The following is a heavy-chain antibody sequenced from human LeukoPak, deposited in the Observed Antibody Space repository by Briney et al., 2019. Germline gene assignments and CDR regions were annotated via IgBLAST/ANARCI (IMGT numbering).Heavy chain of an antibody. V-gene: IGHV1-3*03. CDR3: ARDWYSSGWYNWFDP. J-gene: IGHJ5*02. CDR1: GYTFTSYA. Sequence: GASVKVSCKASGYTFTSYAMHWVRQAPGQRLEWMGWINAGNGNTKYSQEFQGRVTITRDTSASTAYMELSSLRPEDMAVYYCARDWYSSGWYNWFDPWGQGTLVTVSS. CDR2: INAGNGNT. D-gene: IGHD6-19*01.